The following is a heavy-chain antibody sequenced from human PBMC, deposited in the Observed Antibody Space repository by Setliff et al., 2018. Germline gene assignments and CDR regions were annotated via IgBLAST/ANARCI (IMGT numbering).Heavy chain of an antibody. CDR2: TIPNFGTT. CDR3: AREGVDTRSSTDYRYYMDV. Sequence: ASVKVSCKVSGGTFSSYGISWVRQAPGQGLEWLGGTIPNFGTTNYAQEFQGRVTIITDESTSTAYMELSSLRFEDTAVYYCAREGVDTRSSTDYRYYMDVWGKGTTVTVSS. CDR1: GGTFSSYG. D-gene: IGHD5-18*01. V-gene: IGHV1-69*05. J-gene: IGHJ6*03.